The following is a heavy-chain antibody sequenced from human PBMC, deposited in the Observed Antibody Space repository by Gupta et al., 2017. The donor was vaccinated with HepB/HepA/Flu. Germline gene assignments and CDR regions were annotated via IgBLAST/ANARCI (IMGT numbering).Heavy chain of an antibody. CDR1: GGTFSSYA. J-gene: IGHJ5*02. V-gene: IGHV1-69*04. D-gene: IGHD6-19*01. Sequence: QVQLVQSGAEVKKPGSSVKVSCKASGGTFSSYAISWVRQAPGQGLEWMGRIIPILGIANYAQKFQGRVTITADKSTSTAYMELSSLRSEDTAVYYCARVVPSSSGWYWGWFDPWGQGTLVTVSS. CDR3: ARVVPSSSGWYWGWFDP. CDR2: IIPILGIA.